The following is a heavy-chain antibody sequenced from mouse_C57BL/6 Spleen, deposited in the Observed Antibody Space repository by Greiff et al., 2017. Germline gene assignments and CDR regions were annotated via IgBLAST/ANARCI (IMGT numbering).Heavy chain of an antibody. Sequence: VQLQQSGPELVKPGASVKIPCKASGYTFTDYNMDWVKQSHGKSLEWIGDINPNNGGTIYNQKFKGKATLTVDKSSSTAYMELRSLTSEDTAVYYCAVHYCGSSPYAMDYWGQGTSVTVSS. CDR3: AVHYCGSSPYAMDY. CDR1: GYTFTDYN. J-gene: IGHJ4*01. CDR2: INPNNGGT. V-gene: IGHV1-18*01. D-gene: IGHD1-1*01.